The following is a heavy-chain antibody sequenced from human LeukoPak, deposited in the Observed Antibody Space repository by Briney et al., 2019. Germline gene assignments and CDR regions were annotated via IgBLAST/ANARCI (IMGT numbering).Heavy chain of an antibody. J-gene: IGHJ6*02. CDR2: ISGTAGNT. V-gene: IGHV3-23*01. CDR1: GFIFSNYA. CDR3: AKDFGTDYYYGMDV. Sequence: PGGSLRLSCAASGFIFSNYAMSWVRQAPGKGLEWVSGISGTAGNTYFAESVKGRFTISRDNSKNTLYLQMNSLRAEDTAVYYCAKDFGTDYYYGMDVWGQGTTVTVSS. D-gene: IGHD2-8*02.